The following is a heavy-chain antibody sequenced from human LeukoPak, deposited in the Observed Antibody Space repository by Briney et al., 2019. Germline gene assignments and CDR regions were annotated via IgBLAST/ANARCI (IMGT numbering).Heavy chain of an antibody. CDR2: IYYSGST. D-gene: IGHD2-2*02. J-gene: IGHJ4*02. CDR1: GGSISSSSYY. CDR3: ARLSRTYTADY. V-gene: IGHV4-39*01. Sequence: SETLSLTCTVSGGSISSSSYYWGWIRQPPGKGLEWIGSIYYSGSTYYNPSLKSRVTISVDTSKNQFSLKLSSVTAADTAVYYCARLSRTYTADYWGQGTLVTVSS.